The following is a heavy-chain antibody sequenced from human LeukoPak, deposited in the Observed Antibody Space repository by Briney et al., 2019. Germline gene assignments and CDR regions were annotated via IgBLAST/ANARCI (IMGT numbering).Heavy chain of an antibody. D-gene: IGHD5-18*01. Sequence: PGGSLRLSCAASGFTFSSYAMSWVRQAPGKGLEWVSAISGSGDSTNYADSVKGRFTIARDNSKNTLYLQMNSLRAEDTAVYYCAKVPWILLWTHYSDYWGQGTLVTVSS. CDR3: AKVPWILLWTHYSDY. J-gene: IGHJ4*02. V-gene: IGHV3-23*01. CDR1: GFTFSSYA. CDR2: ISGSGDST.